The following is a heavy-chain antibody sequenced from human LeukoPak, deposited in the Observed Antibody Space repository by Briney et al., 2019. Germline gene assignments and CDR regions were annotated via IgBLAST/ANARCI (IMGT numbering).Heavy chain of an antibody. CDR2: INHSGST. V-gene: IGHV4-34*01. Sequence: SETLSLTCGVYDGSFSSYYWSWIRQPPGKGLEWIGEINHSGSTNYNPSLKSRVTISVDTSKNQFSLKLSSVTAADTAVYYCARGLGCSSTSCFNWFDPWGQGTLVTVSS. J-gene: IGHJ5*02. CDR3: ARGLGCSSTSCFNWFDP. CDR1: DGSFSSYY. D-gene: IGHD2-2*01.